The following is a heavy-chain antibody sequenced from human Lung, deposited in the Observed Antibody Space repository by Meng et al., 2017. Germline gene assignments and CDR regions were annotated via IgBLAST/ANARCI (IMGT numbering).Heavy chain of an antibody. CDR1: GFTFSSDA. CDR2: ISGSGGST. CDR3: VRRIEYSSSSGY. D-gene: IGHD6-6*01. V-gene: IGHV3-23*01. J-gene: IGHJ4*02. Sequence: EVQLLESGGGLVQPGGSPSLPCVASGFTFSSDAMTWVRQAPGKGLEWVSSISGSGGSTYYADSVRGRFTISRDNSKNTVYLQMNSLRAEDTAIYYCVRRIEYSSSSGYWGQGTLVTVSS.